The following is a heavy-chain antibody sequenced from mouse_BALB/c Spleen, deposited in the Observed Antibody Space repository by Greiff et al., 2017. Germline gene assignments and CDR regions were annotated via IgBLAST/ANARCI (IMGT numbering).Heavy chain of an antibody. J-gene: IGHJ4*01. CDR1: GFTFSSYW. CDR2: IRLKSDNYAT. Sequence: EVKLEESGGGLVQPGGSMKLSCVASGFTFSSYWMSWVRQSPEKGLEWVAEIRLKSDNYATHYAESVKGKFTISRDDSTSRLYLQMNSLRAEDTGIYYCTNYPMDYWGQGTSVTVSS. CDR3: TNYPMDY. V-gene: IGHV6-6*02.